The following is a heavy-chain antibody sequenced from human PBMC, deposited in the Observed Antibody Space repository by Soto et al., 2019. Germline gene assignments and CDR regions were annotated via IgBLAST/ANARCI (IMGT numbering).Heavy chain of an antibody. CDR2: IYYSGST. J-gene: IGHJ4*02. CDR1: GGSISSSSYY. V-gene: IGHV4-39*01. Sequence: SETLSLTCTVTGGSISSSSYYWGWIRQPPGKGLEWIGSIYYSGSTYYNPSLKSRVTISVDTSKNQFSLKLSSVIAADTAVYYCARRFYGWREFDYWGQGTLVTVSS. CDR3: ARRFYGWREFDY. D-gene: IGHD3-10*01.